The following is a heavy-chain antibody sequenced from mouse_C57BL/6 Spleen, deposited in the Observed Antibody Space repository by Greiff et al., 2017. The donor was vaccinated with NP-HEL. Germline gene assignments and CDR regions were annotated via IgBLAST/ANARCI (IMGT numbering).Heavy chain of an antibody. V-gene: IGHV1-64*01. CDR1: GYTFTSYW. CDR2: IHPNSGST. CDR3: ARTDYGSSDY. Sequence: QVQLKQPGAELVKPGASVKLSCKASGYTFTSYWMHWVKQRPGQGLEWIGMIHPNSGSTNYNEKFKSKATLTVDKSSSTAYMQLSSLTSEDSAVYYCARTDYGSSDYWGQGTTLTVSS. D-gene: IGHD1-1*01. J-gene: IGHJ2*01.